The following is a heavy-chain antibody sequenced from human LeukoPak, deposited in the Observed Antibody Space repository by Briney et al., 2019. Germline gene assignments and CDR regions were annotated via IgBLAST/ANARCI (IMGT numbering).Heavy chain of an antibody. D-gene: IGHD6-19*01. V-gene: IGHV3-23*01. Sequence: GGSLRPSCAASGFTFSSYAMSWVRQAPGKGLEWVSAISGSGGSTYYADSVKGRFTISRDNSKNTLYLQMNSLRAEDTAVYYCAKDRSPYSSGWYYFDYWGQGTLVTVSS. J-gene: IGHJ4*02. CDR1: GFTFSSYA. CDR3: AKDRSPYSSGWYYFDY. CDR2: ISGSGGST.